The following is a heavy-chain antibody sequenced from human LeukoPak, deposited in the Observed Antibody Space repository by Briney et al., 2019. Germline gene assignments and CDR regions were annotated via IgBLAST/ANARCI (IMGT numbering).Heavy chain of an antibody. D-gene: IGHD7-27*01. CDR1: GFTVSSNY. Sequence: HPGGSLRLSCAASGFTVSSNYMNWVRQAPGKGLEWVSIIYSGGTTYYADSVKGQFTISRDNSKNTLYLQMNSLRAEDTAVYYCARMSLGAAGPFDYWGQGTLVTVSS. CDR2: IYSGGTT. V-gene: IGHV3-53*01. CDR3: ARMSLGAAGPFDY. J-gene: IGHJ4*02.